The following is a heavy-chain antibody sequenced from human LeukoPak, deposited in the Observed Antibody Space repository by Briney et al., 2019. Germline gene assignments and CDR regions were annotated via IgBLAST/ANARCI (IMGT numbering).Heavy chain of an antibody. J-gene: IGHJ4*02. CDR2: IYYSGST. CDR3: ARDFDGFDY. V-gene: IGHV4-39*07. Sequence: SETLSLTCTVSGGSISSSTYYWGWIRQPPGKGLEWIASIYYSGSTYYNPSLKSRVTISVDTSKNQFSLKLSSVTAADTAVYYCARDFDGFDYWGQGTLVTVSS. D-gene: IGHD3-9*01. CDR1: GGSISSSTYY.